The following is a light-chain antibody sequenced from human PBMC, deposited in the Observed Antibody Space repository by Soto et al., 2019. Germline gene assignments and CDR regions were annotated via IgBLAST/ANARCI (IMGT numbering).Light chain of an antibody. CDR1: HDISHY. V-gene: IGKV1-33*01. CDR2: AAS. J-gene: IGKJ3*01. Sequence: DIHMTQSPSSLSASVGDRVTITCQASHDISHYLNWYQQKPGMAPKILTYAASNLAAGVPSRFSGSGSGTYFTFTISSLQPEDVATYYCQQYNNLRTFGPGTKVDFK. CDR3: QQYNNLRT.